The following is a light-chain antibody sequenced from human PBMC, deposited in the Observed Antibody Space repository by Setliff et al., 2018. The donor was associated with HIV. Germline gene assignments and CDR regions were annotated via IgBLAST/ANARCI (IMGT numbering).Light chain of an antibody. J-gene: IGLJ2*01. CDR2: AVS. CDR3: SSYTSSSTR. CDR1: SSDVVDYNY. V-gene: IGLV2-14*03. Sequence: QSVLTQPASVSGSPGQSITISCPGTSSDVVDYNYVSWYHKYPGNAPKLMIYAVSNRTSGVSNRFSGSKSGNTASLTISGLPAEDEADYYCSSYTSSSTRFGGGTKVTV.